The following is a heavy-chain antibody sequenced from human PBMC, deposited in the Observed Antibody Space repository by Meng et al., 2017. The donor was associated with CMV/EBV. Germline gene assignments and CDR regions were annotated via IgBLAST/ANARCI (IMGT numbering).Heavy chain of an antibody. CDR3: ARGIGHFWSGYPYNWFDP. V-gene: IGHV3-13*01. CDR2: IGTAGDT. D-gene: IGHD3-3*02. J-gene: IGHJ5*02. CDR1: GFTFSSYD. Sequence: PRVGSWGGLVQPGGSLGPSCAASGFTFSSYDMHWFRQATGKGLEWVSAIGTAGDTYYPGSVKGRFTISRENAKNSLYLQMNSLRAGDTAVYYCARGIGHFWSGYPYNWFDPWGQGTLVTVSS.